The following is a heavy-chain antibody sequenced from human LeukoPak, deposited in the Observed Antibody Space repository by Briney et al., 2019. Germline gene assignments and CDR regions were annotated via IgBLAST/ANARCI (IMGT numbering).Heavy chain of an antibody. CDR2: VSGSGGST. V-gene: IGHV3-23*01. CDR3: AKDGTIFGVVPPDY. Sequence: PGGSLRLSCAASGFTFSSYAMSWVRQAPGKGLEWVSAVSGSGGSTYYADSVKGRFTIPRDNSKNTLYLQMNSLRAEDTAVYYCAKDGTIFGVVPPDYWGQGTLVTVSS. J-gene: IGHJ4*02. CDR1: GFTFSSYA. D-gene: IGHD3-3*01.